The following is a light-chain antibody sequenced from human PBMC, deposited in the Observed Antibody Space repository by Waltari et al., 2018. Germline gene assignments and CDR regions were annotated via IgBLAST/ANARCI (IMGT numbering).Light chain of an antibody. V-gene: IGKV1-39*01. CDR3: QQSYSTLFT. Sequence: DIQMTQSPSSLSASVGDRVTITCRASQSISSYLNWYQQKPGKAPKLLIYAASSLQSGVPSRFSGSGSRTEFTLTISSLQPEDFATYYCQQSYSTLFTFGGGTKVEIK. J-gene: IGKJ4*01. CDR1: QSISSY. CDR2: AAS.